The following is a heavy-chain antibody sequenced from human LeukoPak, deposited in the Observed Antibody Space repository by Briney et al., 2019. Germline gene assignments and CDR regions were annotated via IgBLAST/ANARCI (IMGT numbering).Heavy chain of an antibody. CDR3: AKDRFLGTLGYCSGGSCYPFDY. Sequence: PGGSLRLSCAASGFTVSSNYMSWVRQAPGKGLEWVSAISGSGGSTYYADSVKGRFTISRDNSKNTLYLQMNSLRAEDTAVYYCAKDRFLGTLGYCSGGSCYPFDYWGQGTLVTVSS. V-gene: IGHV3-23*01. CDR1: GFTVSSNY. J-gene: IGHJ4*02. D-gene: IGHD2-15*01. CDR2: ISGSGGST.